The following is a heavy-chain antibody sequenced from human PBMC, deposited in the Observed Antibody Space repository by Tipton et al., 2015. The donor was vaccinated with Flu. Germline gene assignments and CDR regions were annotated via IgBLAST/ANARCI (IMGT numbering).Heavy chain of an antibody. CDR3: ARRDFSNYVSDPKNWFDR. J-gene: IGHJ5*02. Sequence: TLSLTCSVYGGSFSGYYWTWIRQPPGKGLEWIGEINHSGSTHYSSSLKSRVTISVDTSKNQFSLEMRSVTAADTAVYYCARRDFSNYVSDPKNWFDRWGQGILVTVSS. V-gene: IGHV4-34*01. CDR2: INHSGST. D-gene: IGHD4-11*01. CDR1: GGSFSGYY.